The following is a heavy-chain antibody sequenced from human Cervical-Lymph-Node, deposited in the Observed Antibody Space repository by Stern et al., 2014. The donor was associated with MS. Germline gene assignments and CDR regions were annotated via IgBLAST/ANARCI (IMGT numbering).Heavy chain of an antibody. D-gene: IGHD3-3*01. V-gene: IGHV2-70*01. Sequence: QVTLRESGPAQVKSTQTLTLTCSLSGLSLTTPGVCVTWIRQPPGKALEWLAPINWDDYKYYSTSLNSRLTISKVTSKNQVVLTMTNVDPVDTATYYCARDATCFLEWSPRKFYYGMDVWGQGTTVTVSS. CDR1: GLSLTTPGVC. CDR3: ARDATCFLEWSPRKFYYGMDV. CDR2: INWDDYK. J-gene: IGHJ6*02.